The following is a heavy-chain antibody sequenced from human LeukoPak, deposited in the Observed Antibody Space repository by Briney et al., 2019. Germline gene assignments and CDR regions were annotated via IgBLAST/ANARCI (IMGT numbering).Heavy chain of an antibody. V-gene: IGHV3-23*01. Sequence: GGSLRLSCAASGFTFSDYALSWVRQAPGKGLEWVSVISGSGDSTYHADSVKGRFTISRDNSKNTLYLQMNSLRAEDTAVYYCAKGKVNHDGALDAWGQGTLVTVSS. CDR2: ISGSGDST. D-gene: IGHD2-21*01. CDR3: AKGKVNHDGALDA. J-gene: IGHJ3*01. CDR1: GFTFSDYA.